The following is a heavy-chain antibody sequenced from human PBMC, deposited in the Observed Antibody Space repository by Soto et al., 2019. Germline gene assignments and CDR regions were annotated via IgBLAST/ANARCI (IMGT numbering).Heavy chain of an antibody. CDR2: IIPIFGTA. V-gene: IGHV1-69*01. CDR3: ATHERIAAPFFDY. Sequence: QVQLVQSGAEVKKPGSSVKVSCKASGGTFSSYTFSWVRQAPGQGLEWMGGIIPIFGTANYAQKFQGRVTITADESTSTAYMELSSLRSGDTAVYYCATHERIAAPFFDYWGQGTLVTVSS. J-gene: IGHJ4*02. D-gene: IGHD6-6*01. CDR1: GGTFSSYT.